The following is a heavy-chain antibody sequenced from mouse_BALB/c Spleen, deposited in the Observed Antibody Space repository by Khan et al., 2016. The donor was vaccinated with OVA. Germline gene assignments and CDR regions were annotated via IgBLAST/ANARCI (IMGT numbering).Heavy chain of an antibody. D-gene: IGHD1-1*01. CDR2: ISYSGRT. J-gene: IGHJ2*01. Sequence: EVQLQESGPGLVKPSQSLSLTCTVTGYSITSDYAWNWIRQFPENKLEWMGYISYSGRTSYNPSLKSRISITRDTSKNQFFLQLNSVTTEYTATYYWARSVTIPTVVATDFDYWGQGTTLTVSS. CDR3: ARSVTIPTVVATDFDY. CDR1: GYSITSDYA. V-gene: IGHV3-2*02.